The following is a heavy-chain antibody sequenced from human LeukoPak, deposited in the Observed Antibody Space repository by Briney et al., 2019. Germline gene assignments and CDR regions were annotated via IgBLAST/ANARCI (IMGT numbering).Heavy chain of an antibody. CDR3: AREGREGYNYPALDF. Sequence: PGGSLRLSCAASGFTFGTYWMAWVRQAPWKGLEWVANMKYDGIEKYHVDSVKGRFTISRDNAKNSLYLQMNSLRAEDTAFYYCAREGREGYNYPALDFWGQGTLVTVSS. D-gene: IGHD5-24*01. CDR1: GFTFGTYW. V-gene: IGHV3-7*05. CDR2: MKYDGIEK. J-gene: IGHJ1*01.